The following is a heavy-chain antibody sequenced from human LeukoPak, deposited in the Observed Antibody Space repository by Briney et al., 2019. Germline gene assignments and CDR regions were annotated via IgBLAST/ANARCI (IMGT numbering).Heavy chain of an antibody. Sequence: SETLSLTCTVSGDSISSDLYYWGWIRQPPGKGLEWIVSIYYRGSTYYNPSLKSRVTISVDTSKNQFSLKLSSVTAADTAVYYCARLDSSGYFSVYWGQGTLVTVSS. CDR3: ARLDSSGYFSVY. CDR1: GDSISSDLYY. J-gene: IGHJ4*02. V-gene: IGHV4-39*01. CDR2: IYYRGST. D-gene: IGHD3-22*01.